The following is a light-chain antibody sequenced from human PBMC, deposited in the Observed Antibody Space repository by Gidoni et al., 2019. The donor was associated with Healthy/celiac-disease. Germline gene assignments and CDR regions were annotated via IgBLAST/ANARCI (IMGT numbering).Light chain of an antibody. CDR2: SNN. CDR1: SSNIGSNT. J-gene: IGLJ2*01. Sequence: QSLLTQPPSASRTPGQRVTISCSGSSSNIGSNTVNWYQQLPGTAPKLLIYSNNQRPSGVPDRFSGSKSGTSASLAISGLQSEDEADYYCAAWDDSLNGPVFGGGTKLTVL. V-gene: IGLV1-44*01. CDR3: AAWDDSLNGPV.